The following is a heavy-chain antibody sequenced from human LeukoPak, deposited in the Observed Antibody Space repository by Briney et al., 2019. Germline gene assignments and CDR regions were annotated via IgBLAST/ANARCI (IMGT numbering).Heavy chain of an antibody. CDR1: GGSMTSGNYH. Sequence: PSETLSLTCTVSGGSMTSGNYHWGWIRQPAGKGLEWIGHVSSSGDTKYNPSLRARVTILVDTSKNEFSLKLRSVAAADKAGFYCGREVEDGDGVGYYYYYMDVWGKGTTVTVSS. CDR2: VSSSGDT. CDR3: GREVEDGDGVGYYYYYMDV. J-gene: IGHJ6*03. V-gene: IGHV4-61*09.